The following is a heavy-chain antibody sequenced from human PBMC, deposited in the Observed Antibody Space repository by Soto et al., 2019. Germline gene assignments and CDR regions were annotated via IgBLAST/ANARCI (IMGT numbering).Heavy chain of an antibody. CDR2: IIPILGIA. CDR3: AREGIEAAGSDY. J-gene: IGHJ4*02. V-gene: IGHV1-69*04. Sequence: GASVKVSCKASGGTFSSYTISWVRQAPGQGLEWMGRIIPILGIANYAQKFQGRVTITADKSTSTAYMELSSLRSEDTAVYYCAREGIEAAGSDYWGQGTLVTVSS. CDR1: GGTFSSYT. D-gene: IGHD6-13*01.